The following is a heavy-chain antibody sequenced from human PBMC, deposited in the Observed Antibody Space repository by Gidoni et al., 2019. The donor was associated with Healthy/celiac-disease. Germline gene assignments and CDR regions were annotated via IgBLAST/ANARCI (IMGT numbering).Heavy chain of an antibody. V-gene: IGHV4-30-4*01. CDR3: ARNQAVQGGSMDV. Sequence: QAHLQESGPRLVEPSQTLSPTCTVSGRSISSGDYYWSWIRQPPGKGLEWIGYIYNSGNTYYNQSIKSRVTISVETSKNQYSLKLSSGAAADTDGYNCARNQAVQGGSMDVWGKGTRVTVSS. CDR1: GRSISSGDYY. D-gene: IGHD1-1*01. CDR2: IYNSGNT. J-gene: IGHJ6*03.